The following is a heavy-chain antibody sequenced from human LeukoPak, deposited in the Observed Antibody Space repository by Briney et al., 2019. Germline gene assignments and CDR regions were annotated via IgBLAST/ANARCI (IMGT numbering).Heavy chain of an antibody. CDR2: IIPIFGIA. V-gene: IGHV1-69*04. D-gene: IGHD1-26*01. J-gene: IGHJ3*02. Sequence: GASVKVSCKASGGTFSSYAISWVQQAPGQGLEWMGRIIPIFGIANYAQKFQGRVTITADKSTSTAYMELSSLRSEDTAVYYCARGGGSYSDDAFDIWGQGTMVTVSS. CDR3: ARGGGSYSDDAFDI. CDR1: GGTFSSYA.